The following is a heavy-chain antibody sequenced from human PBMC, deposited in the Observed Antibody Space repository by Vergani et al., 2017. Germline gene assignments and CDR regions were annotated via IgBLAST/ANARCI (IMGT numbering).Heavy chain of an antibody. CDR1: GYSLTELT. D-gene: IGHD3-22*01. CDR2: FDPEHGEV. J-gene: IGHJ4*02. CDR3: AIVSYYYDISGYYLDY. V-gene: IGHV1-24*01. Sequence: QVQLVQSGSEVRTPGASVKVSCQVFGYSLTELTIHWVRQAPGKGLEWMGGFDPEHGEVTFAHHIQGRVTMTEDRSTDKAYMALSCLRPEYMGLYYCAIVSYYYDISGYYLDYWGQGTLVTVSS.